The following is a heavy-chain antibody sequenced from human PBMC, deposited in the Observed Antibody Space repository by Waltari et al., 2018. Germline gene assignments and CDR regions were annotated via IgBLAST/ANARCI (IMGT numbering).Heavy chain of an antibody. Sequence: EVQLVESGGGLVQPGGSLRLSCAASGFTFRSYSMNWVRQAPGTGPEWVSYISSSSSTIYYADSVKGRFTISRDNAKNSLYLQMNSLRAEDTAVYYCARDSPYNWNYVPYYYYGMDVWGQGTTVTVSS. D-gene: IGHD1-7*01. CDR1: GFTFRSYS. V-gene: IGHV3-48*04. CDR3: ARDSPYNWNYVPYYYYGMDV. J-gene: IGHJ6*02. CDR2: ISSSSSTI.